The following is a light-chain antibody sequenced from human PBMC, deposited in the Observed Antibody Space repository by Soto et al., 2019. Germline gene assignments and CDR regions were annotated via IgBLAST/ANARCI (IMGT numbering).Light chain of an antibody. J-gene: IGLJ1*01. CDR3: SSYTSIPTLV. CDR1: SSDIGGYNY. V-gene: IGLV2-14*03. Sequence: SVLPQPASVSGSPGQSVTISCTGTSSDIGGYNYVSWYQQHPGNVPKLLIYDVYNRPSGVSNRFSGSKSGNTASLTISGLQAEDEADYFCSSYTSIPTLVFGTGTKVTVL. CDR2: DVY.